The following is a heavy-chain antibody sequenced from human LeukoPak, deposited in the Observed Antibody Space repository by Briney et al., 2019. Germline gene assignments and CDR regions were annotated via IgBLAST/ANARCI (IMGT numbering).Heavy chain of an antibody. CDR1: GFTFSSYA. CDR3: ASGTTDIVVVPATLRNYYFDY. V-gene: IGHV3-30*04. Sequence: GGSLRLSCAASGFTFSSYAMHWVRQAPGKGLEWVAVISYDGSNKYYADSVKGRFTISRDNSKNTLYLQMNSLRAEDTAVYYCASGTTDIVVVPATLRNYYFDYWGQGTLVTVSS. J-gene: IGHJ4*02. CDR2: ISYDGSNK. D-gene: IGHD2-2*01.